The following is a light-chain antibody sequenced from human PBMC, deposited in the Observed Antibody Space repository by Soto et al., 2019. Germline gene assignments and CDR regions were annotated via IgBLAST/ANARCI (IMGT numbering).Light chain of an antibody. J-gene: IGKJ1*01. CDR2: GAS. V-gene: IGKV3-20*01. Sequence: EIVLTQSPGTLSLSPGERATLSCRASQSVSSSYLAWYQQKPGQAPRLLIYGASSRATGIPDRFSGSGSGTDFTLTIIRLEPEDFAVYYCQQYDISPQTFGQGTQVEIK. CDR1: QSVSSSY. CDR3: QQYDISPQT.